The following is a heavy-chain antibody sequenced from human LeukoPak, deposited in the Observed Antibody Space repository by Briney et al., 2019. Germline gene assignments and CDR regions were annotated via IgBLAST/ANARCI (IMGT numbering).Heavy chain of an antibody. V-gene: IGHV4-39*07. CDR2: VYYSGNT. CDR3: ARGGYSVLRYFDWSNYYYYMDV. Sequence: SETLSLTCTVSGGSISSDTYYWGWIRQPPGKGLEWIGSVYYSGNTYYNPSLKSRVTISVDTSKNQFSLKLSSVTAADTAVYYCARGGYSVLRYFDWSNYYYYMDVWGKGTTVTISS. CDR1: GGSISSDTYY. J-gene: IGHJ6*03. D-gene: IGHD3-9*01.